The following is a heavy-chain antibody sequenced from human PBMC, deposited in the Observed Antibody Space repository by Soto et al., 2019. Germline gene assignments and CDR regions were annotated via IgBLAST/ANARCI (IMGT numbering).Heavy chain of an antibody. CDR2: INHSGST. CDR1: GGSFSGYY. CDR3: ARDIVVVVAATSWFDP. V-gene: IGHV4-34*01. J-gene: IGHJ5*02. Sequence: QVQLQQWGAGLLKPSETLSLTCAVYGGSFSGYYWSWIRQPPGKGLEWIGEINHSGSTNYNPSLKIRVTISVDTSKNQFPLKLSSVTAADTAVYYCARDIVVVVAATSWFDPWGQGTLVTVSS. D-gene: IGHD2-15*01.